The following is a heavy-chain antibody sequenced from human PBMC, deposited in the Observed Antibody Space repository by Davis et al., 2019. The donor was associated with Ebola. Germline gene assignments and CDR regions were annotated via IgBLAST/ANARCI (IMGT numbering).Heavy chain of an antibody. J-gene: IGHJ4*02. CDR1: GFTFSTYT. V-gene: IGHV3-21*01. Sequence: GESLKISCAASGFTFSTYTMIWVRQAPGKGLERVSSISPNSNYIYDADSMKGRFTISRDDAKNSVYLQMNSLRAEDTAVYYCVRDRDFNVDYWGQGTLVTVSS. CDR3: VRDRDFNVDY. CDR2: ISPNSNYI.